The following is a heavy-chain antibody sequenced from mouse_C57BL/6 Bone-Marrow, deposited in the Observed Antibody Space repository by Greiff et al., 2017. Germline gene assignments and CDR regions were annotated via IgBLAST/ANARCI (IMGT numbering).Heavy chain of an antibody. Sequence: VQLQQSGAELMKPGASVKLSCKATGYTFTGYWIEWVKQRPGHGLEWIGEIFPGSGSTYYNEKFKGKATFTADTSSNTAYMQLSSLTTEDSAIYYGARDGGSSYEGYGGQGTTLTVSS. CDR1: GYTFTGYW. D-gene: IGHD1-1*01. CDR2: IFPGSGST. CDR3: ARDGGSSYEGY. V-gene: IGHV1-9*01. J-gene: IGHJ2*01.